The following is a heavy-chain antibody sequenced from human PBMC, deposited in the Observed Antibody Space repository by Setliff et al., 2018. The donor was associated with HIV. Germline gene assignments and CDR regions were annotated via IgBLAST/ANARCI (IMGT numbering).Heavy chain of an antibody. Sequence: SETLSLTCTVSGDSIDSPHCWSWVRQSLEKGLEWIGEVCQRGGINYYPFFWSRAIISMDKPRSYFSLRLNSVTAADTAIYYCARVPTSSWYVTTQRTKEYFHHWGQGTLVTVS. J-gene: IGHJ1*01. V-gene: IGHV4-4*02. CDR2: VCQRGGI. D-gene: IGHD6-13*01. CDR1: GDSIDSPHC. CDR3: ARVPTSSWYVTTQRTKEYFHH.